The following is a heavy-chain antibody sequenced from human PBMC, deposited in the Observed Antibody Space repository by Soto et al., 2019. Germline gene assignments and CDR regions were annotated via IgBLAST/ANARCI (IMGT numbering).Heavy chain of an antibody. CDR2: IYYSGST. J-gene: IGHJ3*02. CDR1: GGSISSGGYY. D-gene: IGHD4-17*01. V-gene: IGHV4-31*03. Sequence: QVQLQESGPGLVKPSQTLSLTCTVSGGSISSGGYYWSWIRQHPGKGLEWIGYIYYSGSTYYNPSLKSRVTIAVDTSKNQYSLKLSSVTAADTAVYYYARDPGVAVTTNIFDIWGQGTMVTVSS. CDR3: ARDPGVAVTTNIFDI.